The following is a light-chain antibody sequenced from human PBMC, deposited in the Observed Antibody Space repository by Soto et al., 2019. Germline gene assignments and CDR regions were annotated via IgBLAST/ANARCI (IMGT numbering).Light chain of an antibody. J-gene: IGLJ1*01. CDR3: SSHTRYNTRV. CDR1: SSDVGAYDY. Sequence: QSVLTQPASVSGSPGQSIAISCTGTSSDVGAYDYVSWYQQHPDKATKLMIYEVSNRPSGVSNRFSGSKSVNTATLTISWLQAEDEADYYCSSHTRYNTRVFGTGTKVTVL. V-gene: IGLV2-14*03. CDR2: EVS.